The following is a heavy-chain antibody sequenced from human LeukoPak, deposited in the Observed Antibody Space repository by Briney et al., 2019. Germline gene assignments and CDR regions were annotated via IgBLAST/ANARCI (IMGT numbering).Heavy chain of an antibody. CDR1: GFTFRTYN. Sequence: GGSLRLSCAASGFTFRTYNMNWVRQAPGKGLEWVANIKPDGSDKYYVDSVKGRFTISRGNAKNSLYLQMNSLRAEDTAVYYCARGHYDISNYWGQGTLVTVSS. J-gene: IGHJ4*02. CDR3: ARGHYDISNY. D-gene: IGHD3-9*01. V-gene: IGHV3-7*01. CDR2: IKPDGSDK.